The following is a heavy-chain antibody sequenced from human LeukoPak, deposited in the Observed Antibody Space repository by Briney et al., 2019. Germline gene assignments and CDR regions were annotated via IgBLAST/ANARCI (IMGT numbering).Heavy chain of an antibody. V-gene: IGHV3-30-3*01. CDR2: ISYDGSNK. D-gene: IGHD6-19*01. CDR3: ARDTEDFIVVAGIDY. J-gene: IGHJ4*02. Sequence: GGSLRLFCAASGFTYSSYAMHWVRQAPGKGLEWVAVISYDGSNKYYADSVKGRFTISRDNSKNTLYLQMNSLRAEDTAVYYCARDTEDFIVVAGIDYWGQATLVAVSS. CDR1: GFTYSSYA.